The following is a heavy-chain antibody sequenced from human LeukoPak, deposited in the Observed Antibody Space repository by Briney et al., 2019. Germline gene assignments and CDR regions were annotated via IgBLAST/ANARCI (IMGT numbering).Heavy chain of an antibody. CDR3: AREPDYDSSGYYYGYRAFDI. D-gene: IGHD3-22*01. CDR1: GYTFTIYD. CDR2: INPNSGGT. Sequence: ASVKVSCKASGYTFTIYDINWVRQATGQGLEWMGWINPNSGGTNYAQKFQGRVTMTRDTSISTAYMELSRLRSDDTAVYYCAREPDYDSSGYYYGYRAFDIWGQGTMVTVSS. J-gene: IGHJ3*02. V-gene: IGHV1-2*02.